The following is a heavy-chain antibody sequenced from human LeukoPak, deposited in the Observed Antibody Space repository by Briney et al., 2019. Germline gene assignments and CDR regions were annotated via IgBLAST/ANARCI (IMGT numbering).Heavy chain of an antibody. CDR1: GYTFTIYA. D-gene: IGHD2-8*01. V-gene: IGHV1-3*01. Sequence: ASVNVSCTASGYTFTIYAMHWVRQAPGQRLEWMGWINAGNGNTKYSQKFQGRVTITRDTSASTAYMELSSLRSEDTAVYYCARGPRIVLMVYATPFDYWGQGTLVTVSS. CDR2: INAGNGNT. CDR3: ARGPRIVLMVYATPFDY. J-gene: IGHJ4*02.